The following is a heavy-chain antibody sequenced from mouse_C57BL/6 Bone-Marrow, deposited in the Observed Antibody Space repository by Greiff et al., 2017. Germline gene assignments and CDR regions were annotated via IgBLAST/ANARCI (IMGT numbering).Heavy chain of an antibody. J-gene: IGHJ1*03. CDR2: ISGGGGNT. D-gene: IGHD1-1*01. CDR1: GFTFSSYS. V-gene: IGHV5-9*01. CDR3: SRQDTRVRATRNFDV. Sequence: EVQVVESGAGLVKPGGSLKLSCAASGFTFSSYSMPWVRQTPEQRLQWVAAISGGGGNTYYPDSVKGRFTLTRDNAKNTLYLQMSSLRSEDTALYYCSRQDTRVRATRNFDVWGTGTTVTVSS.